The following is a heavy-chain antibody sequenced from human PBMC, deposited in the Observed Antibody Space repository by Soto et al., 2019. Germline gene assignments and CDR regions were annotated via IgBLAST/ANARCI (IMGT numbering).Heavy chain of an antibody. CDR1: GFTFSSYE. Sequence: EVQLVESGGGLVQPGGSLRLSCAASGFTFSSYEMNWVRQAPGKGLEWVSYISSSGSTIYYADSVKGRFTVSRDNAKNSLYLQMSSLRAEDTAVYYCARDRSSLDVWGQGTKVTVSS. CDR3: ARDRSSLDV. V-gene: IGHV3-48*03. J-gene: IGHJ6*02. CDR2: ISSSGSTI. D-gene: IGHD3-16*02.